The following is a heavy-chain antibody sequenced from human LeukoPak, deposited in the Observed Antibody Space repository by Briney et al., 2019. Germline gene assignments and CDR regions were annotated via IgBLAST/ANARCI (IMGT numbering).Heavy chain of an antibody. D-gene: IGHD2/OR15-2a*01. Sequence: PGGSLRLSCAASGFTFSSYAMNWLRQAPGKGLEWVSSISLTSNDIYYAASVRGRFIISRDNAKNLLSLQMNSLRAEDTALYYCARGDTSLQRNDALDIWGQGTMVSVSS. CDR1: GFTFSSYA. J-gene: IGHJ3*02. CDR2: ISLTSNDI. V-gene: IGHV3-21*01. CDR3: ARGDTSLQRNDALDI.